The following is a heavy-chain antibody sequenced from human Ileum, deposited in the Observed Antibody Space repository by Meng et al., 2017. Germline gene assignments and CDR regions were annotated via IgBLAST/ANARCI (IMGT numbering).Heavy chain of an antibody. CDR1: GGSFCGYY. CDR2: IDHRGGT. CDR3: ARRVGATPYAYNWLDP. J-gene: IGHJ5*02. D-gene: IGHD1-26*01. V-gene: IGHV4-34*01. Sequence: QRWGSGLLNPSETLSLTCGVYGGSFCGYYWSWIRQPPGKGLEWIGEIDHRGGTNYNPSLKNRVTISVDTSNNRFSLKLSSVKAADTALYFCARRVGATPYAYNWLDPWGQGTLVTVSS.